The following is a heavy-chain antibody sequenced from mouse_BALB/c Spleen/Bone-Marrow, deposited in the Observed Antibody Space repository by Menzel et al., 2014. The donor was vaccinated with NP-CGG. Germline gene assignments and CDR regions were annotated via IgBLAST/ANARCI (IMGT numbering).Heavy chain of an antibody. CDR1: GFPLTDYG. J-gene: IGHJ1*01. D-gene: IGHD1-1*01. CDR2: IWGGGST. Sequence: VQLQQSGPGLVAPSQSLSITCTVSGFPLTDYGVSWIRQPPGKGLEWLGVIWGGGSTYYNSALKSRLSISKDDSKSQVFLKMNSLQTVDTAMYYCAKLGRSYYYVDVWGAGTTVTVSS. V-gene: IGHV2-6-5*01. CDR3: AKLGRSYYYVDV.